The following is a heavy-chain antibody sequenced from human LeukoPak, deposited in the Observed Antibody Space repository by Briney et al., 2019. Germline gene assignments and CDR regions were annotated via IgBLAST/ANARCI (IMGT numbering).Heavy chain of an antibody. CDR1: GYTFTSYY. V-gene: IGHV1-46*01. CDR3: ARDRRYYYDSSGYIGPFDY. D-gene: IGHD3-22*01. J-gene: IGHJ4*02. Sequence: EASVKVSCKASGYTFTSYYMHWERQAPGQGLEWMGIINPSGGSTSYAQKFQGRVTMTRDTSTSTVYMELSSLRSEDTAVYYCARDRRYYYDSSGYIGPFDYWGQGTLVTVSS. CDR2: INPSGGST.